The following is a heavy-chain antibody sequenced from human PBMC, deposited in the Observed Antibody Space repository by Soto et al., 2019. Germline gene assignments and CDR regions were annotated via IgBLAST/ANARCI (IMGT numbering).Heavy chain of an antibody. V-gene: IGHV3-23*01. J-gene: IGHJ4*02. CDR3: AKDYYDFWSGYSTEYYFDY. CDR1: GFTFSSYA. Sequence: EVQLLESGGGLVQPGVSLRLSCAASGFTFSSYAMSWVRQAPGKGLEWVSAISGSGGSTYYADSVKGRFTISRDNSKNTLYLQMNSLRAEDTAVYYCAKDYYDFWSGYSTEYYFDYWGQGTLVTVSS. CDR2: ISGSGGST. D-gene: IGHD3-3*01.